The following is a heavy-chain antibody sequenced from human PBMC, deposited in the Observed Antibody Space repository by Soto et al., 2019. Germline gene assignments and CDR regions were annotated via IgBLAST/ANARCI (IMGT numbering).Heavy chain of an antibody. CDR3: ASFFGRGWNLQYYYYGMDV. CDR1: GFTFSSYS. Sequence: EVQLVESGGGLVKPGGSLRLSCAASGFTFSSYSMNWVRQAPGKGLEWVSSISSSSSYIYYADSVKGRFTISRDNGKNSLCMQMNILRAEDAAVYYCASFFGRGWNLQYYYYGMDVWGQGTTVTVSS. J-gene: IGHJ6*02. V-gene: IGHV3-21*01. D-gene: IGHD6-19*01. CDR2: ISSSSSYI.